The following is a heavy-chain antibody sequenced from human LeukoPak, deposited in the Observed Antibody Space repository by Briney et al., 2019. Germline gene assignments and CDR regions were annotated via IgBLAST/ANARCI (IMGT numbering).Heavy chain of an antibody. CDR3: AKDQRYYDSSGSPYYYYGMDV. V-gene: IGHV3-23*01. D-gene: IGHD3-22*01. CDR2: ISGSDGST. CDR1: GFTFSSYA. J-gene: IGHJ6*02. Sequence: GGSLRLSCVASGFTFSSYAMNWVRQAPGKGLEWLSTISGSDGSTYYADSVKRRFTISRDNSKNTLYLQMNSLRAEDTAVYYCAKDQRYYDSSGSPYYYYGMDVWGRGTTVTVSS.